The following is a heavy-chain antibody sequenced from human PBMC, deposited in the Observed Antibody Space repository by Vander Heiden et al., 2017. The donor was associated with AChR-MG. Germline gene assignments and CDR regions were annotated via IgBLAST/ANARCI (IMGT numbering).Heavy chain of an antibody. D-gene: IGHD4-4*01. CDR1: GGSFSGYY. J-gene: IGHJ4*02. Sequence: QVQLQQWGAGLLKPSETLSLTCAVDGGSFSGYYWSWIRQPPGKGLEWIGEINHGGRTNDNPSFKRRVNISVDTSKNQFSLKLSSVTAADTAVYYCARRASYSNYYRHWGQGTLVTVSS. CDR2: INHGGRT. CDR3: ARRASYSNYYRH. V-gene: IGHV4-34*01.